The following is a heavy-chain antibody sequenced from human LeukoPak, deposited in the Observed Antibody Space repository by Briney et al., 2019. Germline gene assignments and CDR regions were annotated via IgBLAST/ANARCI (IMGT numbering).Heavy chain of an antibody. V-gene: IGHV4-34*01. Sequence: SETLSLTCADYGGSFSGYYWSWIRQPPGKGLEWIGEINHSGSTNYNPSLKSRVTISVDTSKNQFSLKLSSVTAADTAVYYCARGYSSSWYYYYYGMDVWGKGTTVTVSS. CDR2: INHSGST. CDR3: ARGYSSSWYYYYYGMDV. D-gene: IGHD6-13*01. CDR1: GGSFSGYY. J-gene: IGHJ6*04.